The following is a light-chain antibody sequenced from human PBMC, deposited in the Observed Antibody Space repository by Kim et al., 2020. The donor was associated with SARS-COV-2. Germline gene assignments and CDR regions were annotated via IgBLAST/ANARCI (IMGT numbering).Light chain of an antibody. CDR3: QGWDSSSDHWV. CDR1: NIGSKS. Sequence: SYELTQPPSVSVAPGKTARITCGGNNIGSKSVHWYQKKPGEAPVLVIYYDSDRPSGIPERFSGSNAGNTATLTISRVEAGDEADYYCQGWDSSSDHWVFG. J-gene: IGLJ3*02. CDR2: YDS. V-gene: IGLV3-21*04.